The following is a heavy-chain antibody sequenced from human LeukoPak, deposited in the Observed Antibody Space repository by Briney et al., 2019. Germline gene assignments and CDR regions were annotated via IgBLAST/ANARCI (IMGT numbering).Heavy chain of an antibody. J-gene: IGHJ6*02. CDR2: IYTSGST. D-gene: IGHD3-3*01. Sequence: TLSLTCTVSGGSISSGSYYWSWIRQPAGQGLEWIGRIYTSGSTNYNPSLKSRVTISVDTSKNQFSLKLSSVTAADTAVYYCARYYYDLDYYYGMDVWGQGTTVTVSS. V-gene: IGHV4-61*02. CDR3: ARYYYDLDYYYGMDV. CDR1: GGSISSGSYY.